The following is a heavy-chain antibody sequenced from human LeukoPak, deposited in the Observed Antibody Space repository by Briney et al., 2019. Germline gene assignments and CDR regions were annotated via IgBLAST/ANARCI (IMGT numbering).Heavy chain of an antibody. CDR3: AKDRGEWELLYFDY. V-gene: IGHV3-23*01. J-gene: IGHJ4*02. D-gene: IGHD1-26*01. CDR2: ISGSGGST. Sequence: GGSLGLSCAASGFTFSSYAMSWVRQAPGKELEWVSAISGSGGSTYYADSVKGRFTISRDNSKNTLYLQMNSLRAEDTAVYYCAKDRGEWELLYFDYWGQGTLVTVSS. CDR1: GFTFSSYA.